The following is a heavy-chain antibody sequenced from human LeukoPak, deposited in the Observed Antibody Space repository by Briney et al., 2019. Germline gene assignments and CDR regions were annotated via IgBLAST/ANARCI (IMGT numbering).Heavy chain of an antibody. CDR2: IKQDGSEK. CDR3: ARDMLRYFDWTYNGYYFDY. Sequence: PGGSLRLSCAASGLTLSSYWMSWVRQAPGKGLEWVANIKQDGSEKYYVDSVKGRFTISRDNAKNSLYLQMNSLRAEDTAVYYCARDMLRYFDWTYNGYYFDYWGQGTLVTVSS. CDR1: GLTLSSYW. D-gene: IGHD3-9*01. J-gene: IGHJ4*02. V-gene: IGHV3-7*01.